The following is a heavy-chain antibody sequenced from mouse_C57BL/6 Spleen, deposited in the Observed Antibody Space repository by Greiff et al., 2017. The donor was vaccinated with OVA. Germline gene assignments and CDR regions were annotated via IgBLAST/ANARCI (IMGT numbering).Heavy chain of an antibody. CDR3: ARSYDYGVRYFDV. CDR2: IDPSDSET. Sequence: QVQLQQPGAELVRPGSSVKLSCKASGYTFTSYWMHWVKQRPIQGLEWIGNIDPSDSETHYNQKFKDKATLTVDKSSSTSYMQLSSLTSEDSAVYYCARSYDYGVRYFDVWGTGTTVTVSS. CDR1: GYTFTSYW. J-gene: IGHJ1*03. V-gene: IGHV1-52*01. D-gene: IGHD2-4*01.